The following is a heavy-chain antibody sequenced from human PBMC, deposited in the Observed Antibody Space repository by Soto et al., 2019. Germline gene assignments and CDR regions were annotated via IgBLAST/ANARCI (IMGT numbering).Heavy chain of an antibody. D-gene: IGHD6-13*01. CDR2: ISGSGGST. J-gene: IGHJ6*02. V-gene: IGHV3-23*01. CDR3: AKDTIPRIAAARRNSGYYYYYGMDV. CDR1: GFTFSSYA. Sequence: PGGSLGLSCAASGFTFSSYAMSWVRQAPGKGLEWVSAISGSGGSTYYADSVKGRFTISRDNSKNTLYLQMNSLRAEDTAVYYCAKDTIPRIAAARRNSGYYYYYGMDVWGQGTTVTVSS.